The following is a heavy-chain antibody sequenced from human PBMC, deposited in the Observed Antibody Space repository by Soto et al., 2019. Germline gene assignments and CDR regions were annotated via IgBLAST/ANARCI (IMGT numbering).Heavy chain of an antibody. CDR3: ARIRDYVWGSYSYTGPRTSSFDY. CDR2: INHSGST. V-gene: IGHV4-34*01. Sequence: SETLSLTCAVYGGSFSGYYWSWIRQPPGKGLEWIGEINHSGSTNYNPSLKSRVTISVDTSKNQFSLKLSSVTAADTAVYYCARIRDYVWGSYSYTGPRTSSFDYWGAGTLLTVSS. D-gene: IGHD3-16*02. CDR1: GGSFSGYY. J-gene: IGHJ4*02.